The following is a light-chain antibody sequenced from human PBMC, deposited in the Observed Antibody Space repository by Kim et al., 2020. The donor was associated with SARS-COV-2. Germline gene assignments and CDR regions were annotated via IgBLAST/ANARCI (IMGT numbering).Light chain of an antibody. V-gene: IGLV7-46*01. CDR3: LLSYSDSRV. CDR1: TGPVTSGQF. J-gene: IGLJ2*01. CDR2: DTG. Sequence: PGETVTLTCDSSTGPVTSGQFPYWFQQKPGQAPRTPIYDTGNRHSWTPARFSGSLLGGKAALTLSAAQPEDEADYYCLLSYSDSRVFGGGTQLTVL.